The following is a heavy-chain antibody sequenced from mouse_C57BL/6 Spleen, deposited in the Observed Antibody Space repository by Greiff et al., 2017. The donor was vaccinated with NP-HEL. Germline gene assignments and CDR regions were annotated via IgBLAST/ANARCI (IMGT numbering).Heavy chain of an antibody. J-gene: IGHJ1*03. V-gene: IGHV2-2*01. CDR2: IWSGGST. CDR1: GFSLTSYG. CDR3: ARNPSNWDWYFDV. D-gene: IGHD4-1*01. Sequence: VQLVESGPGLVQPSQSLSITCTVSGFSLTSYGVHWVRQSPGKGLEWLGVIWSGGSTDYNAAFISRLSISKDNSKSQVFFKMNSLQADDTAIYYCARNPSNWDWYFDVWGTGTTVTVSS.